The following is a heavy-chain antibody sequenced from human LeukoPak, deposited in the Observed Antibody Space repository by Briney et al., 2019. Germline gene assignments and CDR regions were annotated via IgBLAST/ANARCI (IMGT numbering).Heavy chain of an antibody. CDR3: ARVRSYFFDY. Sequence: GGSLRLSCEASGFTFNTYSMNWARQAPGKGLEWVSYISSSSNHIYYADSVTGRFTISRDNAKNSVFLQMNSLRAEDTAVYFCARVRSYFFDYWGQGTLVTVSS. V-gene: IGHV3-21*06. CDR2: ISSSSNHI. CDR1: GFTFNTYS. J-gene: IGHJ4*02.